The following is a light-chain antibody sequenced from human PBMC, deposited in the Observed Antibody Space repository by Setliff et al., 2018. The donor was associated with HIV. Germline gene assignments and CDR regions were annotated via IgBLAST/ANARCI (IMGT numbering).Light chain of an antibody. CDR1: SSNVGNYNL. CDR3: CSYAGSSTFI. Sequence: QSALTQPASVSGSPGQSITISCTGTSSNVGNYNLVSWYQQHPGNAPKLIVYEVDKRPSGVSSRFSGSKSGNTASLAISGLQAEDEADYYCCSYAGSSTFIFGGGTKVTFL. V-gene: IGLV2-23*02. J-gene: IGLJ2*01. CDR2: EVD.